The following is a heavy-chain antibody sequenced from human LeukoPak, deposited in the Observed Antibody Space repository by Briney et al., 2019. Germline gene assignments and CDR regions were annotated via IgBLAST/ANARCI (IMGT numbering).Heavy chain of an antibody. CDR3: ARDYNVSWWLLLGYFQH. J-gene: IGHJ1*01. D-gene: IGHD3-22*01. CDR1: GYTFTGYY. CDR2: INPNSGGT. V-gene: IGHV1-2*02. Sequence: GASVKVSCKASGYTFTGYYMHWVRQAPGQGLEWMGWINPNSGGTNYTQKFQGRVTMTRDTSISTAYMELSRLRSDDTAVYYCARDYNVSWWLLLGYFQHWGQGTLVTVSS.